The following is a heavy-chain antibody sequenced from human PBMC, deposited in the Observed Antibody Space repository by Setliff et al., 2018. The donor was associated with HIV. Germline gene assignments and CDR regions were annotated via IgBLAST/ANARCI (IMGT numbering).Heavy chain of an antibody. CDR3: AKGQDGLRYNWFDP. Sequence: GGSLRLSCAASGFTFSSYAMAWVRQAPGKGLEWVSTISATGDTPFYANSVKGRLTISRDNSKNMLYLQMNSLRAEDTAVYYCAKGQDGLRYNWFDPWGHGTLVTVSS. J-gene: IGHJ5*02. V-gene: IGHV3-23*01. CDR1: GFTFSSYA. CDR2: ISATGDTP.